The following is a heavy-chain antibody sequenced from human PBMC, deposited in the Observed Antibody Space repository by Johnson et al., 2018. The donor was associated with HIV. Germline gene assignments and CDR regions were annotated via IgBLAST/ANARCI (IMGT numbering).Heavy chain of an antibody. CDR3: ARENMNWEGFDM. D-gene: IGHD7-27*01. CDR2: ISRDGSST. CDR1: GFSFSSHW. J-gene: IGHJ3*02. V-gene: IGHV3-74*01. Sequence: VQLVESGGGLVQPGGSLRLSCAASGFSFSSHWMVWVRQAPGKGLVCVSRISRDGSSTTYADSVKGRFTISRDNAKNTLDLQMNSLRVEDMAVYYCARENMNWEGFDMWGQGTMVTVSS.